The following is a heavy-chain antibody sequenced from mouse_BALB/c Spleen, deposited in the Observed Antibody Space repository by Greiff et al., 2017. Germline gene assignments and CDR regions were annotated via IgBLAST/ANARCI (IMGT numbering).Heavy chain of an antibody. Sequence: VKLQQSGAELARPGASVKLSCKASGYTFTSYWMQWVKQRPGQGLEWIGAIYPEDGDTRYTQKFKGKATLTADKSSSTAYMQLSSLASEDSAVYYCARGEYGNYDYWGQGTTLTVAS. CDR1: GYTFTSYW. CDR2: IYPEDGDT. J-gene: IGHJ2*01. V-gene: IGHV1-87*01. D-gene: IGHD2-10*02. CDR3: ARGEYGNYDY.